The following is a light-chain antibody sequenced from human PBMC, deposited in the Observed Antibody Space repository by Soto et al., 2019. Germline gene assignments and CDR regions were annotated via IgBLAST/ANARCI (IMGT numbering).Light chain of an antibody. V-gene: IGKV3-15*01. CDR2: GAS. CDR3: QQYNNWPPWT. Sequence: EILMTQSPATLSVSPGERVTLSCRASQSVSSYLAWYQQKPGQAPRLLIYGASTRATGIPARFSGSGSGTEFTLTISSLQSEDFAVYYCQQYNNWPPWTFGQGTKVDIK. J-gene: IGKJ1*01. CDR1: QSVSSY.